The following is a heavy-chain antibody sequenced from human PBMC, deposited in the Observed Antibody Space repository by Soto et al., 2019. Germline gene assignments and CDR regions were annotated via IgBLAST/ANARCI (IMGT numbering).Heavy chain of an antibody. CDR2: IYYSGST. Sequence: SETLSLTCTVSGGSISSGGYYWSWIRQHPGKGLEWIGYIYYSGSTYYNPSLKSRVIISVDTSKNQFSLKLSSVTAADTAVYYCAREDGAFGVASTGGDNWFDPWGQGTLVTVS. CDR3: AREDGAFGVASTGGDNWFDP. CDR1: GGSISSGGYY. D-gene: IGHD3-3*01. J-gene: IGHJ5*02. V-gene: IGHV4-31*03.